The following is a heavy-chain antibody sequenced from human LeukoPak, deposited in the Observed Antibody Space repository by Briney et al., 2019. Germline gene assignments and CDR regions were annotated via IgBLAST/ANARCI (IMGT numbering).Heavy chain of an antibody. CDR3: LSLGGDSVGY. D-gene: IGHD3-16*01. CDR1: GFTFSSYA. CDR2: ISSNGGST. V-gene: IGHV3-64D*06. J-gene: IGHJ4*02. Sequence: GGSLRLSCSASGFTFSSYAMHWVRQAPGKGLEYVSAISSNGGSTYYADSVKGRFTISRDNSKNTVDLQMNSLRAEDTAVYFCLSLGGDSVGYGGQGTLVTVSS.